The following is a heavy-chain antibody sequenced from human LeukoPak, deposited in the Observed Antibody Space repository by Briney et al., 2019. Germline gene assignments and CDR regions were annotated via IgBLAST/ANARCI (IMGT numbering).Heavy chain of an antibody. CDR2: IDKRGST. Sequence: SVPLSLTCTVSGRPISLHYAICPRHPPGEALVWCGYIDKRGSTHYNPSLKGRANISVHTFKKKFRLKLSSVTATDTALHYSARDSPHSNGRDDAFNIWGQGTMVT. D-gene: IGHD5-18*01. V-gene: IGHV4-59*11. CDR1: GRPISLHY. J-gene: IGHJ3*02. CDR3: ARDSPHSNGRDDAFNI.